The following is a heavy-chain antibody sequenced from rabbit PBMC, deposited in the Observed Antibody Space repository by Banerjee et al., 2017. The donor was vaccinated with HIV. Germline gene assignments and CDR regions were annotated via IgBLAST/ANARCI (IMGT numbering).Heavy chain of an antibody. V-gene: IGHV1S40*01. Sequence: QSLEESGGDLVKPGASLTLTCTASGFSFSSSYWICWVRQAPGKGLELIACISTSSGSTWYASWAKGRFTISKTSSTTVTLQMTSLTAADTATYFCARDDGGGADYGPFNLWGPGTLVTVS. CDR1: GFSFSSSYW. J-gene: IGHJ4*01. D-gene: IGHD2-1*01. CDR3: ARDDGGGADYGPFNL. CDR2: ISTSSGST.